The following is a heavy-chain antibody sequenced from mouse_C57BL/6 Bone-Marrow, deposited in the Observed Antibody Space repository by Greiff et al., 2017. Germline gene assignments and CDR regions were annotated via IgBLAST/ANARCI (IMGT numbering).Heavy chain of an antibody. CDR1: GFTFSDYY. CDR3: ARDRLYYGSSYRYFDV. V-gene: IGHV5-16*01. J-gene: IGHJ1*03. D-gene: IGHD1-1*01. Sequence: DVKLVESEGGLVQPGSSMKLSCTASGFTFSDYYMAWVRQVPEKGLEWVANINYDGSSTYYLDSLKSRFIISRDNAKNILYLQMSSLKSEDTATYYCARDRLYYGSSYRYFDVWGTGTTVTVSS. CDR2: INYDGSST.